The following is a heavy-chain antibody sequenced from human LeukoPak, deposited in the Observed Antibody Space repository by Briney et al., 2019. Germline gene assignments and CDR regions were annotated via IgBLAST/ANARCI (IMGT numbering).Heavy chain of an antibody. CDR2: IKQDGSKK. CDR1: GFPFSSYW. J-gene: IGHJ4*02. Sequence: GGSLRLSCVASGFPFSSYWMTWVRQAPGKGLEWVANIKQDGSKKSYVDSVKGRFTISGDNAKNSLYLQMNSLRAEDTAIYYCTRVGYIDEGIDYWGQGTLVTVSS. CDR3: TRVGYIDEGIDY. V-gene: IGHV3-7*04. D-gene: IGHD5-24*01.